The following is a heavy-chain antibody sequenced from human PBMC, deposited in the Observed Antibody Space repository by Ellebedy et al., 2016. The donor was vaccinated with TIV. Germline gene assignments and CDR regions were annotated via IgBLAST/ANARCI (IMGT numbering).Heavy chain of an antibody. D-gene: IGHD6-19*01. Sequence: PGGSLRLSCAASGFTFTQYWLHWVRQAPGKGPVWVSRINSDGSSTTYADSVKGRFTISRDNAKNTLYLQMNSLRAEDTAVYYCARAGSSGWEAYFDLWGQGTLVTVSS. CDR2: INSDGSST. J-gene: IGHJ5*02. V-gene: IGHV3-74*01. CDR3: ARAGSSGWEAYFDL. CDR1: GFTFTQYW.